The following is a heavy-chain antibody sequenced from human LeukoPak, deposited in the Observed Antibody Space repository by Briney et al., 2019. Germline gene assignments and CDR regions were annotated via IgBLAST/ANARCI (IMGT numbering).Heavy chain of an antibody. J-gene: IGHJ6*02. Sequence: GGSLRLSCAASGFTFSSYEMNWVRQAPGKGLEWVSYISSSGSTIYYADSVKGRFTISRDNAKNSLYLQMNSLRAEDTAVYYCARNTPGNYYYGMDVWGQGTTVTVSS. CDR1: GFTFSSYE. CDR3: ARNTPGNYYYGMDV. CDR2: ISSSGSTI. V-gene: IGHV3-48*03.